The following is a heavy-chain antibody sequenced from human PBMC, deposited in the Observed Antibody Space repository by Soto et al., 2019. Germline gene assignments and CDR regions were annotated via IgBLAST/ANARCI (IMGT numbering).Heavy chain of an antibody. CDR2: ISGSGGST. Sequence: GGSLRLSCAASGFPFSSYSRSWVRQATGKGLEWVSAISGSGGSTYYADSVKGRFTISRDNSKNTLYLQMNSLRAEDTAVYYCAKDSPFPTPNNWFDPWGQGTLVTVSS. CDR3: AKDSPFPTPNNWFDP. CDR1: GFPFSSYS. D-gene: IGHD2-15*01. V-gene: IGHV3-23*01. J-gene: IGHJ5*02.